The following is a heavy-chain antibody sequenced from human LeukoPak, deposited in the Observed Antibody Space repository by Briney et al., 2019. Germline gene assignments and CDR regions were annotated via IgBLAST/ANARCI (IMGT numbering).Heavy chain of an antibody. V-gene: IGHV4-38-2*01. D-gene: IGHD1-20*01. J-gene: IGHJ4*02. CDR1: GYSISRGYY. CDR2: IYHIGST. Sequence: SETLSLTCGVSGYSISRGYYWAWIRKPPGKGLEWIGTIYHIGSTYYNPSLESRVTISVDTSKNEFSLNLNSVTAADTAVYYCARAGWIITSGIDYWGQGALVSVSP. CDR3: ARAGWIITSGIDY.